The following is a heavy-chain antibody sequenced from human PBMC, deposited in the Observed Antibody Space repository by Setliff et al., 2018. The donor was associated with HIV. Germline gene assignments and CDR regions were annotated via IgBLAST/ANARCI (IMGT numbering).Heavy chain of an antibody. CDR2: TT. CDR3: ARDLPCSTGCQGWGFGVDV. V-gene: IGHV3-74*01. CDR1: GFTFSRYA. J-gene: IGHJ6*02. Sequence: GGSLRLSCAASGFTFSRYAMSWVRQAPGKGLEWVSTTTHYADSVKGRFTISRDNAKNTLYLQMNSLRAEDTAIYYCARDLPCSTGCQGWGFGVDVWGQGTTVTVSS. D-gene: IGHD2-2*01.